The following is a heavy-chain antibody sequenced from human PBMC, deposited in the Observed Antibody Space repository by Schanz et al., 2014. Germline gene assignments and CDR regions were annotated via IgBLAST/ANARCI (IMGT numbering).Heavy chain of an antibody. CDR3: ARDILYYFGSGSYPDY. D-gene: IGHD3-10*01. V-gene: IGHV1-18*04. CDR2: ISAHNGNT. CDR1: GYTFSSYG. Sequence: QVQLVQSGAEVKKPRASVKVSCKASGYTFSSYGITWVRQAPGQGLEWMGWISAHNGNTNYAQKLQGRVSMTTDTSTNTAYMELRSLRSDDTAVYYCARDILYYFGSGSYPDYWGQGTLVTVSS. J-gene: IGHJ4*02.